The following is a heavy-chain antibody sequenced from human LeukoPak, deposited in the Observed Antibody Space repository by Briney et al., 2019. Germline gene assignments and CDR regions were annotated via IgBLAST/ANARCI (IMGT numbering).Heavy chain of an antibody. CDR3: ARVPYCSSTSCFYQNNWFDP. V-gene: IGHV1-18*01. Sequence: ASVKVSCKASGYTFTSYGISWVRQAPGQGLEWMGWISAYSSNTNYAQKLQGRVTMTTDTSTSTAYMELRSLRSDDTAVYYCARVPYCSSTSCFYQNNWFDPWGQGTLVTVSS. D-gene: IGHD2-2*01. J-gene: IGHJ5*02. CDR2: ISAYSSNT. CDR1: GYTFTSYG.